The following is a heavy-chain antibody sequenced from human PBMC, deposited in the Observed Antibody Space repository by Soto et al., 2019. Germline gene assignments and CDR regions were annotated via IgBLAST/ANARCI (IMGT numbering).Heavy chain of an antibody. CDR1: EGTFSSYA. CDR2: IIPIFGTA. CDR3: ARVVVPAPIIMGRPNWFDP. Sequence: QVQLVQSGAEVKKPGSSVKVSCKASEGTFSSYAISWVRQAPGQGLEWMGGIIPIFGTANYAQKFQGRVTITADKSTSTAYMELSSLRSEDTAVYYCARVVVPAPIIMGRPNWFDPWGPGTLVTVSS. J-gene: IGHJ5*02. V-gene: IGHV1-69*06. D-gene: IGHD2-2*01.